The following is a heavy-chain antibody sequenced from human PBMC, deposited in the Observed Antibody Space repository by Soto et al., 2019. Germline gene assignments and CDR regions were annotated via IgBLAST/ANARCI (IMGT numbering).Heavy chain of an antibody. J-gene: IGHJ6*03. CDR2: IYSGGST. V-gene: IGHV3-66*01. CDR1: GFTVSSNY. CDR3: ARMHSGDNYYMDV. D-gene: IGHD5-12*01. Sequence: GGSLRLSCAASGFTVSSNYMSWVRQAPGKGLEWVSVIYSGGSTYYADSVKGRFTISRDNSKNTLYLQMNSLRAEDTAVYYCARMHSGDNYYMDVWGKGTTVTVSS.